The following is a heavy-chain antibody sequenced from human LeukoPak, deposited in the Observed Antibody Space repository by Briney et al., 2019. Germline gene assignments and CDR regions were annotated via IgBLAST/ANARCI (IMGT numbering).Heavy chain of an antibody. D-gene: IGHD1-26*01. CDR1: GFTFSSYW. CDR3: ASARNGYYAFDI. J-gene: IGHJ3*02. Sequence: GGSLRLSCAASGFTFSSYWMHWVRQAPGKGLVWVSRINSDGSSTSYADSVKGRFTISRDNAKNTPYLQMNSLRAEDTAVYYCASARNGYYAFDIWGQGTMVTVSS. CDR2: INSDGSST. V-gene: IGHV3-74*01.